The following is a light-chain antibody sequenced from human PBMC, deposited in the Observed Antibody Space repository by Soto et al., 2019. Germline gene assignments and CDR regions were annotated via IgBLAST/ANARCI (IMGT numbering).Light chain of an antibody. J-gene: IGLJ1*01. V-gene: IGLV2-23*01. Sequence: LTQPASVSGSPGQTITISCSDVGSYGVVSWYQQHPGKVPKLMIFDGTQRPSAVSDRFAGSKSANTASLTISGLQAEDEADYYCSLDAGRNNYVFGTGTKVTVL. CDR2: DGT. CDR1: DVGSYGV. CDR3: SLDAGRNNYV.